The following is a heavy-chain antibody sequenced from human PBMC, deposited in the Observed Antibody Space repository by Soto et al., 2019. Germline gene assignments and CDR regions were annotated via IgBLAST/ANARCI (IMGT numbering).Heavy chain of an antibody. CDR3: ATYYDSSGPTFDY. CDR2: IYYSGTT. Sequence: PSETLSLTCTVSGGSISSGGHYWSWVRQPPGKGLEWIAYIYYSGTTYYNPSLKSRVTMSVDTSKNQFSLNLSSVTAADTAVYYCATYYDSSGPTFDYWGQGTLVTVSS. J-gene: IGHJ4*02. D-gene: IGHD3-22*01. V-gene: IGHV4-30-4*01. CDR1: GGSISSGGHY.